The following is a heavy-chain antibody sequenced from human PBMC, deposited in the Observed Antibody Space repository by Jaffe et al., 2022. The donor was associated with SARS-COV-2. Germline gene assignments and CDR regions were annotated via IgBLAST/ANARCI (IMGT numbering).Heavy chain of an antibody. CDR1: GFTFSSYW. CDR3: VRHRGGAV. J-gene: IGHJ6*04. CDR2: IKSDGST. Sequence: EVQLVESGGGFVQPGGSLRLSCAASGFTFSSYWMYWVRQAPGKGLVWVSRIKSDGSTSYADSVKGRFTISRDNAENTLYLQMISLRVEDTAVYYCVRHRGGAVWGRGTTVTVSS. V-gene: IGHV3-74*01. D-gene: IGHD3-16*01.